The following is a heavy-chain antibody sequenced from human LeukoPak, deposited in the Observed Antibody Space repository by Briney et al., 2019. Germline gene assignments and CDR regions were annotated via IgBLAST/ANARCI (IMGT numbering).Heavy chain of an antibody. CDR2: TYYRSKWYN. CDR3: ARDLTTGRPGEAAAGIFGVHV. V-gene: IGHV6-1*01. J-gene: IGHJ6*02. D-gene: IGHD6-13*01. Sequence: SQTLSLTCAISGDSVSSNSAAWNWIRQSPSRGLEWLGRTYYRSKWYNDYAVSVKSRITINPDTSKNQFSLQLNSVTPEDTAVYYCARDLTTGRPGEAAAGIFGVHVWGQGTTVTVSS. CDR1: GDSVSSNSAA.